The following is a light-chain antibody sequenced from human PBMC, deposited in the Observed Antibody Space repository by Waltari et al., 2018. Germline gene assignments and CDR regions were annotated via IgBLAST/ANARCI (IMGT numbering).Light chain of an antibody. Sequence: QSALTQPASVSGSPGQSITISCTGTRSDVGNYNLVSWYQHHPGKAPKLMISEVNKRPSGVSNRFSGSKSGNTASLTISGLQSEDEASYYCSSYISSTSVIFGGGTKLTVL. V-gene: IGLV2-23*02. CDR2: EVN. CDR1: RSDVGNYNL. CDR3: SSYISSTSVI. J-gene: IGLJ2*01.